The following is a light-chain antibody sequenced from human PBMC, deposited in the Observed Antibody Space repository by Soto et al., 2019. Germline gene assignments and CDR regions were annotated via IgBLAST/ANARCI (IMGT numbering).Light chain of an antibody. CDR2: DNN. Sequence: QSVLTQPPSVSAAPGQKVTISCSGSSSNIGNNYVSWYQQLPGTAPKLLIYDNNKRPSGIPDRFSGSKSGTSGTLDITGLQTGDEADYYCSSYAGGNNWVFGGGTQLTVL. CDR1: SSNIGNNY. CDR3: SSYAGGNNWV. V-gene: IGLV1-51*01. J-gene: IGLJ3*02.